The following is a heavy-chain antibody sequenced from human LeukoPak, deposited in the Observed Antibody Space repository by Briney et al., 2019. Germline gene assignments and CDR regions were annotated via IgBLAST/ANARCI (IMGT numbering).Heavy chain of an antibody. V-gene: IGHV4-59*01. CDR3: ARGRWLQFSD. CDR1: GGSISNYY. Sequence: SETLSLTCTVSGGSISNYYWNWIRQPPGKGLEWVGNIYFTGSTNYNPSLKSRVTISLDTSKNQFSLQLSSVTAADTAIYYCARGRWLQFSDWGPGTLVTVSS. CDR2: IYFTGST. D-gene: IGHD5-24*01. J-gene: IGHJ4*02.